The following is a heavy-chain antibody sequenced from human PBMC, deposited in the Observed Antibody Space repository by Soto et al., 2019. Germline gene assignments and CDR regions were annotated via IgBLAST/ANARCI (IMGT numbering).Heavy chain of an antibody. D-gene: IGHD3-9*01. V-gene: IGHV1-8*01. CDR1: GYTFTSYD. Sequence: QVQLVQSGAEVKKPGASVKVSCKASGYTFTSYDINWVRQATGQGLEWMGWMNPNSGNTGYAQKFQGRVTMTRNTSISTAYMDLSSLRSEDTAVYYCASTYYDFLTGYLADAFDIWGQGTMVTVS. CDR2: MNPNSGNT. J-gene: IGHJ3*02. CDR3: ASTYYDFLTGYLADAFDI.